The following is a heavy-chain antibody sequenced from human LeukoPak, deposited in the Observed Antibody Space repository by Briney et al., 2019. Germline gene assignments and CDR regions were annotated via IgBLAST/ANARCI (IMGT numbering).Heavy chain of an antibody. CDR3: ARFVGYDSSGYPRYNLDY. CDR2: ISGSGGST. J-gene: IGHJ4*02. V-gene: IGHV3-23*01. D-gene: IGHD3-22*01. CDR1: GFTFSSYA. Sequence: GGSLRLSCAASGFTFSSYAMSWVRQAPGKGLEWVSAISGSGGSTYYADSVKGRFTISRDNSKNTLYFQMNSLRAEDTAVYYCARFVGYDSSGYPRYNLDYWGQGTLVTVSS.